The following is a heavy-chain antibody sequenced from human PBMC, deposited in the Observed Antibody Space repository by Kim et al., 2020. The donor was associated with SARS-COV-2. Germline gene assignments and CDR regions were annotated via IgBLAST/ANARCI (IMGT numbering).Heavy chain of an antibody. CDR2: IKSKTDGGTT. CDR3: TTGGPVARGPLSFDI. Sequence: GGSLRLSCAASGFTFSNAWMSWVRQAPGKGLEWVGRIKSKTDGGTTDYAAPVKGRFTISRDDSKNTLYLQMNSLKTEDTAVYYCTTGGPVARGPLSFDIWGQGTMVTVSS. D-gene: IGHD6-19*01. V-gene: IGHV3-15*01. J-gene: IGHJ3*02. CDR1: GFTFSNAW.